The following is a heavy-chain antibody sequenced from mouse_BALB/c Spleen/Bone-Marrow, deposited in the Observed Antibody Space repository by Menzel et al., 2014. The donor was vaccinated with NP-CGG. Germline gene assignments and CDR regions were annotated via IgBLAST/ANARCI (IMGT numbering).Heavy chain of an antibody. J-gene: IGHJ3*01. CDR2: ISNGGGST. D-gene: IGHD2-14*01. CDR1: GFTFSDYY. CDR3: ARGLYYRPFAY. V-gene: IGHV5-12*02. Sequence: EVQVVESGGGLVQPGGSLKLSCATSGFTFSDYYMYWVRQTPEKRLEWVAYISNGGGSTYYPDTVKGRFTISRDNAKNTLYLQMSRLKSEDTAMYYCARGLYYRPFAYWGQGTLVTVSA.